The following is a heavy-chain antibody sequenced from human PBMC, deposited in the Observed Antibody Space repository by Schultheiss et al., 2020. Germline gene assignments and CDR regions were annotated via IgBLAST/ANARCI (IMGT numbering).Heavy chain of an antibody. CDR3: ASSLFHDYGDYEQWYYFDY. CDR2: IYYSGSS. J-gene: IGHJ4*02. CDR1: GGSISSYY. D-gene: IGHD4-17*01. Sequence: SQTLSLTCTVSGGSISSYYWSWIRQPPGKGLEWIGYIYYSGSSYYNPSLKSRVTISVDTSKNQFSLKLSSVTAADTAVYYCASSLFHDYGDYEQWYYFDYWGQGTLVTVSS. V-gene: IGHV4-59*01.